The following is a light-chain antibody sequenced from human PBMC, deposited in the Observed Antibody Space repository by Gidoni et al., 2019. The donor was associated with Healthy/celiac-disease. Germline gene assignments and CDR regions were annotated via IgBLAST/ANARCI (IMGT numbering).Light chain of an antibody. CDR2: GAS. Sequence: EIVFTQSPGTLSLSPGERATLSCRASQSVSSSYLAWYQQKPGQAPRLLIYGASSRATGIPDRFSVSGSGTDFTLNISRLEPEDFAVYYCQQYGSSLLTFGGGTKVEIK. V-gene: IGKV3-20*01. CDR3: QQYGSSLLT. J-gene: IGKJ4*01. CDR1: QSVSSSY.